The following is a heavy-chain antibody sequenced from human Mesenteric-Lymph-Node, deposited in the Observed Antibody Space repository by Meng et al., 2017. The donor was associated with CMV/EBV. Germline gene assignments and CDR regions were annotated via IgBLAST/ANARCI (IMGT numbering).Heavy chain of an antibody. CDR3: ARVYGRKSLNFFYGMDV. V-gene: IGHV4-59*01. D-gene: IGHD4-17*01. CDR1: GDSISNYY. Sequence: SETLSLTCTVSGDSISNYYWNWIRQPPGKGLEWIGYIEETGSSSYNPSLRSRVAISVDTSKNQFSLIVYSVTAADTAVYYCARVYGRKSLNFFYGMDVWGQGTTVTVSS. J-gene: IGHJ6*02. CDR2: IEETGSS.